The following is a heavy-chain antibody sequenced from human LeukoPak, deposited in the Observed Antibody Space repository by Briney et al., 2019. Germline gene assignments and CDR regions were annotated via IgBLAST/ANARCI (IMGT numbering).Heavy chain of an antibody. J-gene: IGHJ4*02. Sequence: ASVTVSCKASGYSFTNYNMHWVRQAPRQGLESMGWMNPNNGDAKFSQKFQGRVTMTRDTSTTTAYLELNRLTSDDTAVYYCAVTTYYDILTGSFGHFDYWGQGTLVSVSS. D-gene: IGHD3-9*01. CDR3: AVTTYYDILTGSFGHFDY. CDR1: GYSFTNYN. V-gene: IGHV1-2*02. CDR2: MNPNNGDA.